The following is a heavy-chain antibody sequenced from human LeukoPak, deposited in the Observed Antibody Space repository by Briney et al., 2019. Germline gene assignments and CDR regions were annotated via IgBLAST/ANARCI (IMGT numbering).Heavy chain of an antibody. CDR1: GLTFSSHW. Sequence: GGSLRLSCAASGLTFSSHWMHWVRQAPGKGLVWVSRITNDGSSTTYADSVKGRFTISRDNAKNMLYLQVNSLRAEDTAVYYCASVGSGAFDYWGQGTLVTVSS. D-gene: IGHD2-15*01. J-gene: IGHJ4*02. CDR2: ITNDGSST. V-gene: IGHV3-74*01. CDR3: ASVGSGAFDY.